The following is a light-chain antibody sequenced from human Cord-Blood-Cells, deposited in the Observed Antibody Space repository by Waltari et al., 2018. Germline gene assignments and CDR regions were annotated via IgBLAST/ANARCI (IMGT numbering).Light chain of an antibody. CDR1: QSVSSN. CDR2: GAS. CDR3: QQYNNWPRT. Sequence: EIVMTQSPANLSVSPGERATLSCRARQSVSSNLAWYQQKPGQPPRLLIYGASTSATGIPARFSGSGSGTEFTLTISSLQSEDFAVYYCQQYNNWPRTFGQGTKVEIK. V-gene: IGKV3-15*01. J-gene: IGKJ1*01.